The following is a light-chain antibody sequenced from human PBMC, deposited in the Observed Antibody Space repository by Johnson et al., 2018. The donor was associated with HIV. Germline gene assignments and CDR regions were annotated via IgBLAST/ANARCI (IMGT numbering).Light chain of an antibody. V-gene: IGLV1-51*01. CDR3: GTWVGSLSACV. J-gene: IGLJ1*01. CDR2: DSN. Sequence: QSVLTQPPSVSAAPGQKVTISCSGSSSNIGNNYVSWYQHLPGAAPKLLIYDSNKRPSGIPDRFSGSKSGTSATLGITGLQTGDEADYYCGTWVGSLSACVFGTGTKVTVL. CDR1: SSNIGNNY.